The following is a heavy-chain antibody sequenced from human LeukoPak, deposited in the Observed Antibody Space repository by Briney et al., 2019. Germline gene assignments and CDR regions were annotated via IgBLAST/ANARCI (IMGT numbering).Heavy chain of an antibody. V-gene: IGHV3-30-3*01. J-gene: IGHJ4*02. D-gene: IGHD2-15*01. Sequence: GRSLRLSCAASGFTFSSYAMHWVRQAPGKGLEWVAVISYDGSNKYYADSVKGRFTISRDNSKNTLYLQMNSLRAEDTAVYYCARAPPYCSGGSCYLDYWGQGTVVTASS. CDR2: ISYDGSNK. CDR3: ARAPPYCSGGSCYLDY. CDR1: GFTFSSYA.